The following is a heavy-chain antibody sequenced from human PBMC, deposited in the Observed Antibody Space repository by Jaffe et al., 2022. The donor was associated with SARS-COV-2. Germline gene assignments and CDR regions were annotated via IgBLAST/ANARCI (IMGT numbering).Heavy chain of an antibody. Sequence: EVQLVESGGGLVQPGGSLRISCATSGFAFSNFWLTWVRQAPGKGLEWVANINQDGSDRSYADSVKGRFTIARDNVKNSLFLQMNSLRGEDTAVYYCARESLPWYDSSGYTDWGRGTLVIVSS. J-gene: IGHJ4*02. CDR2: INQDGSDR. D-gene: IGHD3-22*01. CDR3: ARESLPWYDSSGYTD. CDR1: GFAFSNFW. V-gene: IGHV3-7*03.